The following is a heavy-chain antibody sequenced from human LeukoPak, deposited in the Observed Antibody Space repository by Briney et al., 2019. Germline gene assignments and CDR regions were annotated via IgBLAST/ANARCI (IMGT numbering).Heavy chain of an antibody. Sequence: TGRSLRLSCAASGFTFSSYAMHWVRQAPGKGLEWVAVISYDGSNKYYADSVKGRFTISRDNSKNTLYLQMNSLRAEDTAVYYCARDAVDTANAVWGQGTTVTVSS. V-gene: IGHV3-30-3*01. CDR2: ISYDGSNK. CDR3: ARDAVDTANAV. CDR1: GFTFSSYA. J-gene: IGHJ6*02. D-gene: IGHD5-18*01.